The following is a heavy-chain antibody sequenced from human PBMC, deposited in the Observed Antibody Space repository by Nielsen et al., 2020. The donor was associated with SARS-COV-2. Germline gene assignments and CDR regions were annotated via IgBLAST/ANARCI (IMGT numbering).Heavy chain of an antibody. CDR2: ISSNGGST. CDR3: ARDVWGYCSGGSCYSGMDV. V-gene: IGHV3-64D*06. D-gene: IGHD2-15*01. Sequence: VRQAPGKGLEYVSAISSNGGSTYYADSVKGRFTISRDNSKNTLYLQMSSLRAEDTAVYYCARDVWGYCSGGSCYSGMDVWGQGTTVTVSS. J-gene: IGHJ6*02.